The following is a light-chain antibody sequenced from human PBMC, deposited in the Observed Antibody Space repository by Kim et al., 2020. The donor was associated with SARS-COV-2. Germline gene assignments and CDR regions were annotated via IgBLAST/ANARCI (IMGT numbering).Light chain of an antibody. CDR3: QVWDSSSDHWV. J-gene: IGLJ3*02. CDR2: YDS. V-gene: IGLV3-21*04. Sequence: PGTTARTTCGEIHIGRKSVHWYPQKPGQAPEVVIYYDSDRPSGIPERFSGSNSGNTATLTISRVEAGDEADYYCQVWDSSSDHWVFGGVTKLTVL. CDR1: HIGRKS.